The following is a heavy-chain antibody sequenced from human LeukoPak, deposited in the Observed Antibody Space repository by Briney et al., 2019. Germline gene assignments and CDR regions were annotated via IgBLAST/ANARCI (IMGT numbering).Heavy chain of an antibody. V-gene: IGHV3-48*01. J-gene: IGHJ4*02. CDR1: GFTFSSYS. CDR3: ASDDSATVDY. Sequence: PGGSLRLSCAASGFTFSSYSMNWVRQAPGKGLEWVSYISSSSSTIYYADSVKGRFTISRDNAKNSLYLQMNSLRAEDTAVYYCASDDSATVDYWGQGTLVTVSS. CDR2: ISSSSSTI. D-gene: IGHD4-17*01.